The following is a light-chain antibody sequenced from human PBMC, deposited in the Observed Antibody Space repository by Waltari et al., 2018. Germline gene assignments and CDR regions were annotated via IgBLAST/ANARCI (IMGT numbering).Light chain of an antibody. CDR1: QSVLFSSDNRNY. Sequence: ERATINCKSSQSVLFSSDNRNYLAWYQQKPGQPPKLLIHWASTRKSGVPDRFSGSGSGTDFTLTISSLQAEDVAVYYCQQYYGTPLTFGGGTKVEIK. CDR3: QQYYGTPLT. V-gene: IGKV4-1*01. J-gene: IGKJ4*01. CDR2: WAS.